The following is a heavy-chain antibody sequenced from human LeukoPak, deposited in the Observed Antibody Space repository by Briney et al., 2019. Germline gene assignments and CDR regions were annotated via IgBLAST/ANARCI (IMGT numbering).Heavy chain of an antibody. J-gene: IGHJ4*02. CDR1: GFTFHNFA. CDR3: ARPSPPGDGYNPCDY. CDR2: ISNDERNK. Sequence: PGGSLRLSCVASGFTFHNFAMHWVRQAPGKGLEWVAVISNDERNKYYTDSVKGRFTISRGNSKNTVYLQMNSLRTEDTAVYYCARPSPPGDGYNPCDYWGPGALVIVSS. V-gene: IGHV3-30*04. D-gene: IGHD5-24*01.